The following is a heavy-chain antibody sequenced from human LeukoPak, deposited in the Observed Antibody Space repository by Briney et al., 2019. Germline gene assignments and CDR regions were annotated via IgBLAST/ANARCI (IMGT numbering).Heavy chain of an antibody. J-gene: IGHJ4*02. CDR2: IYSSGGT. D-gene: IGHD3-22*01. CDR1: GGSISSYY. Sequence: SETLSLTCTVSGGSISSYYWSWIRQPAGKGLEWIGRIYSSGGTDYNPSLKSRVTISVDTSKNQFSLKLSSVTAADTAVYYCARVTYYYDSSGSYDYWGQGTLVTVSS. V-gene: IGHV4-4*07. CDR3: ARVTYYYDSSGSYDY.